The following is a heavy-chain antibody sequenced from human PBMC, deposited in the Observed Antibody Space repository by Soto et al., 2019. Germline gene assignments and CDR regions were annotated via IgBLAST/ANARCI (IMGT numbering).Heavy chain of an antibody. CDR1: GGSISSSSYY. Sequence: SETLSLTCTVSGGSISSSSYYWGWIRQPPGKGLEWIGSIYYSGSTYYNPSLKSRVTISVDTSKNQFSLKLSSVTAADTAVYYCARQRDYYGSGSPGDYYGMDVWGQGTTVTVSS. D-gene: IGHD3-10*01. CDR3: ARQRDYYGSGSPGDYYGMDV. CDR2: IYYSGST. V-gene: IGHV4-39*01. J-gene: IGHJ6*02.